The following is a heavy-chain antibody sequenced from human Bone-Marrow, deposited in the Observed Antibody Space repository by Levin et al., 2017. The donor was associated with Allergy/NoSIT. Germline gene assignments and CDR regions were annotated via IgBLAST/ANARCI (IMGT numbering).Heavy chain of an antibody. CDR2: INPKSGGT. V-gene: IGHV1-2*02. CDR1: LTAYY. CDR3: ARDQAIYGSGSPDD. J-gene: IGHJ4*02. Sequence: LTAYYIHWVRQAPGQGLEWMGWINPKSGGTKYAQKFQGRVTMTRDTSISTVYMEVTRLKPDDTAVYYCARDQAIYGSGSPDDWGQGTLVTVSA. D-gene: IGHD3-10*01.